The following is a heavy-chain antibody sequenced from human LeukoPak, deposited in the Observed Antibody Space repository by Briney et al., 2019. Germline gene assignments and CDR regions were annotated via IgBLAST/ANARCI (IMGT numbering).Heavy chain of an antibody. CDR2: ISYDGSNK. CDR1: GFTFSSYA. D-gene: IGHD2-21*01. Sequence: GGSLRLSCAASGFTFSSYAMSWVRQAPGKGLEWVAVISYDGSNKYYADSVKCRFTISRDNSKSTLYLQMNSLRAEDTSVYYCATGESSYYYYYAMDSWGQGTTVTVSS. V-gene: IGHV3-30*03. J-gene: IGHJ6*02. CDR3: ATGESSYYYYYAMDS.